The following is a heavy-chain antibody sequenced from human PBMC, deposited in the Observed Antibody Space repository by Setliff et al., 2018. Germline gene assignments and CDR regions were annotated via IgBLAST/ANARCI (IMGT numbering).Heavy chain of an antibody. Sequence: GESLKLSCKGSGYNFASYWIAWVRQMPGKGLEWMGIIYPDDSDTRYSPSFQGQVTISADKSIRTAYLQWSSLKASDTAMYYCARQIGSSLSHFYYYMDVWGKGTTVTVSS. CDR1: GYNFASYW. CDR3: ARQIGSSLSHFYYYMDV. J-gene: IGHJ6*03. CDR2: IYPDDSDT. V-gene: IGHV5-51*01. D-gene: IGHD6-19*01.